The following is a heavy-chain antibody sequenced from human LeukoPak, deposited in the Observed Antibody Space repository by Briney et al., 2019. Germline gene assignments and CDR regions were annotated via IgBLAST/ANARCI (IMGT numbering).Heavy chain of an antibody. V-gene: IGHV4-61*01. CDR3: AREDSSGYLGY. D-gene: IGHD3-22*01. J-gene: IGHJ4*02. Sequence: PSEPLSVTCTVSGGSVSSNIYYWNWIRQPPGKGLEWIGYIYYSGSTNYNPSLKSRVTISVDTSKNQFSLKLTSLTAADTAVYYCAREDSSGYLGYWGQGTLVTVSS. CDR1: GGSVSSNIYY. CDR2: IYYSGST.